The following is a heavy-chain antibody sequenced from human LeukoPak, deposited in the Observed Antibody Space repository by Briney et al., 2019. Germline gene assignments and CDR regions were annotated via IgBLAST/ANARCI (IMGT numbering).Heavy chain of an antibody. V-gene: IGHV3-74*01. D-gene: IGHD6-19*01. CDR2: LNSDGSTT. CDR1: GFSLSRYW. CDR3: ARGGAYSSGPRGSHGAFDI. J-gene: IGHJ3*02. Sequence: GGSLRLSCAASGFSLSRYWMHWVRQAPGKGLVWVSRLNSDGSTTNYADSVKGRFTISRDNAKNTLYLQMNSLRAEDTAVYYCARGGAYSSGPRGSHGAFDIWGQGTMVTVSS.